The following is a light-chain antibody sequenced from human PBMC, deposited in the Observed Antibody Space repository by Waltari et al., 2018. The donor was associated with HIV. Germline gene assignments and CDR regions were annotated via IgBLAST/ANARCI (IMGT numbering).Light chain of an antibody. CDR1: SSHIGAGYD. CDR3: QSYDSSLSGWV. CDR2: GNN. J-gene: IGLJ3*02. V-gene: IGLV1-40*01. Sequence: QSVLTQPPSVSGAPGQRVTISCTGRSSHIGAGYDVPWYQQLPGTAPKLLIFGNNNRPSGVPDRFSGSKSGTSASLAITGLQAEDEADYYCQSYDSSLSGWVFGGGTKLTVL.